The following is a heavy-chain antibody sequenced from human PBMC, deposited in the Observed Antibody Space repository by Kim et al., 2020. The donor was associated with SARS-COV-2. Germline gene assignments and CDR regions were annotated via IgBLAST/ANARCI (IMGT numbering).Heavy chain of an antibody. Sequence: GGSLRLSCAASEFTFSNYAMNWVRQARGKRLEWVSSITDNGGSTYHADSVRGRFTISRDNSKNTLYLQMNSLRAEDTAVYYCAKGTLPNCSGVRCYPFDYWGRGTQVAVSS. CDR1: EFTFSNYA. J-gene: IGHJ4*02. D-gene: IGHD2-15*01. V-gene: IGHV3-23*01. CDR2: ITDNGGST. CDR3: AKGTLPNCSGVRCYPFDY.